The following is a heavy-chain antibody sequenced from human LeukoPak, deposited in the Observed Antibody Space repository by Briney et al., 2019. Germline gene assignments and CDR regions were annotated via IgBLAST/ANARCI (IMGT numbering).Heavy chain of an antibody. CDR3: ARDEYCSGGSCYHDAFHM. D-gene: IGHD2-15*01. CDR2: ISTASSTI. J-gene: IGHJ3*02. V-gene: IGHV3-48*01. CDR1: TSNFSNYN. Sequence: GGSLRLSCTASTSNFSNYNMNWVRQAPGKGLEWISYISTASSTIYYALSVRGRFTISRDNAKKTLYLQRNNLRGEDTAVYYCARDEYCSGGSCYHDAFHMWGHGTMVTVSS.